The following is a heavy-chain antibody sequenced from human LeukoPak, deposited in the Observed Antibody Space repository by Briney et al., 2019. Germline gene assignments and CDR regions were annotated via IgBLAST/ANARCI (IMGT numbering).Heavy chain of an antibody. Sequence: SETLSLTCTVSGGSISSSSYYWGWIRQPPGKGLEWIGSIYYSGSTYYNPSLKSRVTISVDTSKNQFSLKLSSVTAADTAVYYCARGPADYYDSSSPGLGWGQGTLVTVSS. CDR2: IYYSGST. CDR3: ARGPADYYDSSSPGLG. D-gene: IGHD3-22*01. J-gene: IGHJ4*02. V-gene: IGHV4-39*07. CDR1: GGSISSSSYY.